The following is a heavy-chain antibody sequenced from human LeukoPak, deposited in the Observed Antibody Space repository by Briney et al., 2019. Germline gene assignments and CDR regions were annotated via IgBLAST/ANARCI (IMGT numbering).Heavy chain of an antibody. CDR1: GGSITNYH. D-gene: IGHD6-13*01. CDR2: IYNSGST. Sequence: SETLSLTCTVSGGSITNYHWTWIRQPPGKGLEYIGYIYNSGSTFYNPSLKSRLTISVDTSKNQFSLKLSSVTAADTAMYYCATWAYTSSWSNWFDPWGQGTLVTVSS. J-gene: IGHJ5*02. V-gene: IGHV4-59*01. CDR3: ATWAYTSSWSNWFDP.